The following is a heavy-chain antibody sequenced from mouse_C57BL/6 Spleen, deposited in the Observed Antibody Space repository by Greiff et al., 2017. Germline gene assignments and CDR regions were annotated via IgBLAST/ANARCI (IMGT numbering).Heavy chain of an antibody. CDR3: ARYYGNHYYAMDY. CDR2: IDPSDSET. J-gene: IGHJ4*01. CDR1: GYTFTSYW. D-gene: IGHD2-1*01. V-gene: IGHV1-52*01. Sequence: QVQLKQPGAELVRPGSSVKLSCKASGYTFTSYWMHWVKKRPIQGLEWIGNIDPSDSETHYNQKFKDKATLTVDKSSSTAYMQLSSLTSEDSAVYYCARYYGNHYYAMDYWGQGTSVTVSS.